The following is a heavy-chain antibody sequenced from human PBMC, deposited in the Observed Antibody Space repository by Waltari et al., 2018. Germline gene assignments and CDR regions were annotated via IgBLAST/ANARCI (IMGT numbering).Heavy chain of an antibody. D-gene: IGHD1-26*01. J-gene: IGHJ3*02. CDR2: IYYSGST. CDR1: GGPISSYY. Sequence: QVQLQESGPGLVKPSETLSLTCTVSGGPISSYYWSWLRQPPGKGLEWIGYIYYSGSTNYNPSLKSRVTISVDTSKNQFSLKLSSVTAADTAVYYCARDIIVGAFDIWGQGTMVTVSS. V-gene: IGHV4-59*01. CDR3: ARDIIVGAFDI.